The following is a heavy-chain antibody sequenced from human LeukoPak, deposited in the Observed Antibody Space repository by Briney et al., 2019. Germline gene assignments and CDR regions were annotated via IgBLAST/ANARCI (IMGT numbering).Heavy chain of an antibody. D-gene: IGHD6-13*01. V-gene: IGHV1-18*01. CDR3: ATRIAAAGRSDFDY. Sequence: EASVKVSCKASGYTFTSYGISWVRQAPGQGLEWMGWISAYNGNTNYAQKLQGRVTMTTDTSTSTAYMELRSLRSDDTAVYYCATRIAAAGRSDFDYWGQGTLVTVSS. CDR2: ISAYNGNT. J-gene: IGHJ4*02. CDR1: GYTFTSYG.